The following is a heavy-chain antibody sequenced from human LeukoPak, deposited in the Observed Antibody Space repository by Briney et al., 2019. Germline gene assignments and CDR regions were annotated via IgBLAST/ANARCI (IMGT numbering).Heavy chain of an antibody. Sequence: GGSLRLSCAASGFTFSSYAMHWVRQAPGKGLEWVAVISYDGSNKYYADSVKGRFTISRDNSKNTLYLQMNSLRAEDTAVYYCAKGTKPVMTIPDYWGQGILVTVSS. CDR2: ISYDGSNK. CDR3: AKGTKPVMTIPDY. V-gene: IGHV3-30-3*01. J-gene: IGHJ4*02. D-gene: IGHD1/OR15-1a*01. CDR1: GFTFSSYA.